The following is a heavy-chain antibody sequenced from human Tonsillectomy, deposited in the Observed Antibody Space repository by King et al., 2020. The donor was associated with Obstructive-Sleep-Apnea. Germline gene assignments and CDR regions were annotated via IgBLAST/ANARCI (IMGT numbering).Heavy chain of an antibody. CDR2: FDPEDGET. J-gene: IGHJ4*02. CDR3: ATVFGVGIAVATQGYYFDY. V-gene: IGHV1-24*01. CDR1: GYTLTELS. Sequence: QLVQSGAEVKKPGASVKVSCKVSGYTLTELSMHWVRQAPGKGLEWMGGFDPEDGETIYAQKFQGRVTMTEDTSTDTAYMELSSLRSEDTAVYYCATVFGVGIAVATQGYYFDYWGQGALVTVSS. D-gene: IGHD6-19*01.